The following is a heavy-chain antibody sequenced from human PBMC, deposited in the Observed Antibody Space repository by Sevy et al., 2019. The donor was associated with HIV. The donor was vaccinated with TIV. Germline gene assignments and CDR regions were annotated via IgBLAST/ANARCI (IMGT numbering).Heavy chain of an antibody. CDR3: AKVFGYYYDSSGDIDY. J-gene: IGHJ4*02. D-gene: IGHD3-22*01. CDR1: GFTFSSYA. V-gene: IGHV3-23*01. Sequence: GGSLRFSCAASGFTFSSYAMSWVRQAPGKGLEWVSAISGSGGSTYYADSVKGRFTISRDNSKNTLYLQMNSLRAEDTAVYYCAKVFGYYYDSSGDIDYRGQGTLVTVSS. CDR2: ISGSGGST.